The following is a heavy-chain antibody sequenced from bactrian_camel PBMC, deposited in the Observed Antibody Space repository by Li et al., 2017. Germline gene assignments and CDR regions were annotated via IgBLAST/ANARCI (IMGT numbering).Heavy chain of an antibody. CDR2: VERDGATT. V-gene: IGHV3S31*01. Sequence: VQLVESGGGSVQAEGSLRLSCAASASSRLSYCMGWLRQAPGKEREGLAVVERDGATTHIADSVKGRFTISKDNAKNTLYLQMNSLKPEDTAMYYCAVGGSFCSMGVYEYEPDDWGQGTQVTVS. D-gene: IGHD3*01. CDR3: AVGGSFCSMGVYEYEPDD. J-gene: IGHJ4*01. CDR1: ASSRLSYC.